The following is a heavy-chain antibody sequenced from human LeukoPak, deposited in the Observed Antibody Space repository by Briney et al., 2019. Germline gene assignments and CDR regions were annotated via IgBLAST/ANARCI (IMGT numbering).Heavy chain of an antibody. CDR2: IYYSGST. CDR1: GGSISSSSYY. V-gene: IGHV4-39*01. CDR3: ARLVVTRGVLFDY. D-gene: IGHD4-23*01. J-gene: IGHJ4*02. Sequence: SETLSLTCTVSGGSISSSSYYWGWIRQPPGKGLGWIGSIYYSGSTYYNPSLKSRVTISVDTSKNQFSLKLSSVTAADTAVYYCARLVVTRGVLFDYWGQGTLVTVSS.